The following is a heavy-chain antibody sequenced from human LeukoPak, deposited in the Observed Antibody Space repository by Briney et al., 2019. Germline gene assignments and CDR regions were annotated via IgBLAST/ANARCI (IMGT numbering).Heavy chain of an antibody. CDR3: ARGGYYYDSSGYYSRY. J-gene: IGHJ4*02. CDR2: INPSGGST. Sequence: ASVKVSCKASGYTFTSYYMHWVGQAPGQGVERMGIINPSGGSTSYAQKFQGRVTMTRDTSTGTVYIELSSLRSEDTAVYYCARGGYYYDSSGYYSRYWGQGTLVTVSS. CDR1: GYTFTSYY. D-gene: IGHD3-22*01. V-gene: IGHV1-46*01.